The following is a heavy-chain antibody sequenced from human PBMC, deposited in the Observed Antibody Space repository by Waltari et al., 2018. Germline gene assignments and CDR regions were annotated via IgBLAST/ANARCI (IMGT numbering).Heavy chain of an antibody. D-gene: IGHD6-13*01. CDR1: GGTFSSLH. J-gene: IGHJ5*02. CDR3: ARDQQQPSGNWFDP. Sequence: QVQLVQSGAEVKKPGSSVKVSSKPPGGTFSSLHISWLRQAPGQGLEWMGRIIPIFGTANYAQKFQGIVTITTDESTSAAYMKLSSLRSEDTAVYYCARDQQQPSGNWFDPWGQGTLVTVSS. V-gene: IGHV1-69*05. CDR2: IIPIFGTA.